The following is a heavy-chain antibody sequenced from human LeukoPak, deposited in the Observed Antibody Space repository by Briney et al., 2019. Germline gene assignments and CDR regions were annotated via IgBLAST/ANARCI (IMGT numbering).Heavy chain of an antibody. Sequence: GGSLRLSCAASGFTFDDCAMHWVRKAPGKGLEWVSLISGDGGSTYYADSVKGRFTISRDNSKNSLYLQMNSLRNEDTALYYCAKVVGGSHYFDYWGQGTLVTVSS. CDR1: GFTFDDCA. D-gene: IGHD3-16*01. J-gene: IGHJ4*02. CDR3: AKVVGGSHYFDY. V-gene: IGHV3-43*02. CDR2: ISGDGGST.